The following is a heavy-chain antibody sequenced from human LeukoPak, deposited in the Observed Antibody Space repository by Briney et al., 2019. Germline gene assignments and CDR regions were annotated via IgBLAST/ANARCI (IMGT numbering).Heavy chain of an antibody. J-gene: IGHJ4*02. CDR3: ARDEGSTYNQLDY. V-gene: IGHV1-2*02. CDR2: INGNDGST. D-gene: IGHD1-14*01. CDR1: GYTFDNFY. Sequence: ASVKVSRQASGYTFDNFYIHWVRQAPGQGPEWMGWINGNDGSTNYAQKFQGRVTMTRVTAISTVYMDLSGLRPDDTAIYYCARDEGSTYNQLDYLGQGTLVTVSS.